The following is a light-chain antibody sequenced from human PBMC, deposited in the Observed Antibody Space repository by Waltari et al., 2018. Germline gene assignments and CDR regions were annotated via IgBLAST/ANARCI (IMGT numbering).Light chain of an antibody. Sequence: QSVLTQPPSVSGAPGQRVTISCSGGTSNIGQTYVFWLQQLPGTAPKVLIYMNSGRPSGVPDRFSGSTAGTSASLAISGLRSEDEADYYCAAWDASLHAWLFGGGTKLTVL. CDR3: AAWDASLHAWL. J-gene: IGLJ3*02. CDR2: MNS. V-gene: IGLV1-47*01. CDR1: TSNIGQTY.